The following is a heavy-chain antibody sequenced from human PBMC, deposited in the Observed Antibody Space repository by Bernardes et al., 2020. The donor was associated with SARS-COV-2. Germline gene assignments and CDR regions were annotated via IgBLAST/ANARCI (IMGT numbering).Heavy chain of an antibody. J-gene: IGHJ6*02. V-gene: IGHV1-18*01. CDR2: ISGFNGDT. CDR3: AREVMVRISDTYRNGMDL. Sequence: ASVKVSCKASGYAFRSYCISWARQAPGQGLEWMGWISGFNGDTSYIQKIQDRVTLTTDTSTSTAYMDLRELRSDDTAVYFCAREVMVRISDTYRNGMDLWGQGTTVTVSS. D-gene: IGHD3-10*01. CDR1: GYAFRSYC.